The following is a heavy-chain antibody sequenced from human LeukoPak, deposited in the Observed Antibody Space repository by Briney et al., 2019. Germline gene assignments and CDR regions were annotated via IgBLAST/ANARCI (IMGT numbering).Heavy chain of an antibody. J-gene: IGHJ4*02. D-gene: IGHD3-10*01. CDR2: ISYDGSNK. CDR1: GFTFSSYG. V-gene: IGHV3-30*18. CDR3: AKDYYGSGNLYYFDY. Sequence: PGGSLRLSCAASGFTFSSYGMHWVRQAPGKGLEWVAVISYDGSNKYYADSVKGRFTISRDNSKNTLYLQMNSLRAEDTAVYYCAKDYYGSGNLYYFDYWGQGTLVTVSS.